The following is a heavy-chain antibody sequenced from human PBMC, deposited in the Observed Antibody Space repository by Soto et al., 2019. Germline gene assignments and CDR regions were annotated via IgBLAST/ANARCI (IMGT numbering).Heavy chain of an antibody. V-gene: IGHV4-59*01. D-gene: IGHD5-12*01. J-gene: IGHJ4*02. CDR2: IHYNGNT. CDR1: GDSISAYS. Sequence: SEILSLTCTVSGDSISAYSWSWVRQPPGKGLEWIGNIHYNGNTKYNPSLKSRVTMSVDTSKNQFSLKLISVTAADTAKYFCAREGNLGRWLQPLDFWGQGTLVTVSS. CDR3: AREGNLGRWLQPLDF.